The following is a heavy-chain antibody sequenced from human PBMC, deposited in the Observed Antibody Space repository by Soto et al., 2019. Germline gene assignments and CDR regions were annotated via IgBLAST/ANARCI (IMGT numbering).Heavy chain of an antibody. Sequence: QVQLVQSGAEVKKPGSSVKVSCEASGGTFTSYAISWVRQAPGQGLEWMGGIIPIFVTANYAQKFQGRVTIIADESTSTTYMELSSLRSEDTAVYYCARAGLTYYYDSSGYYPFYYLDSWGQGTLVTVSS. J-gene: IGHJ4*02. V-gene: IGHV1-69*01. CDR3: ARAGLTYYYDSSGYYPFYYLDS. D-gene: IGHD3-22*01. CDR1: GGTFTSYA. CDR2: IIPIFVTA.